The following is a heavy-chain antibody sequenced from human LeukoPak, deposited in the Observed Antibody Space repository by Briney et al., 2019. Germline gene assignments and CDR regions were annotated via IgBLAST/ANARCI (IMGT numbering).Heavy chain of an antibody. D-gene: IGHD2-2*01. CDR3: ARDKASCCYDY. J-gene: IGHJ4*02. Sequence: GASVKVSCKASNYTFTSYAISWVRQAPGQGLEWMGWISAYNGNTNYAQKLQGRVTMTTDISTSTAYMELRSLRSDDTAVYYCARDKASCCYDYWGQGTLVTVSS. V-gene: IGHV1-18*01. CDR2: ISAYNGNT. CDR1: NYTFTSYA.